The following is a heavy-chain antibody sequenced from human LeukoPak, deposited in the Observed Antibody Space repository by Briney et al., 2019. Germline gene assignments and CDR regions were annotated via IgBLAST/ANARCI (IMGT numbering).Heavy chain of an antibody. CDR3: ARGMTGYCSSTSCGY. V-gene: IGHV1-18*01. CDR2: ISAYNGNT. D-gene: IGHD2-2*01. Sequence: GASVKVSCKASGYTFTSYGISWVRQAPGQGLEWMGWISAYNGNTNYAQKLQGRVTMTTDTSTSTAYMELSSLRSEDTAVYYCARGMTGYCSSTSCGYWGQGTLVTVSS. CDR1: GYTFTSYG. J-gene: IGHJ4*02.